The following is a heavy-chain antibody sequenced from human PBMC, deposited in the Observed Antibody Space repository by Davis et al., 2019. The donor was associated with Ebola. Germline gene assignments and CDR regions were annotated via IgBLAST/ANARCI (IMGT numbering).Heavy chain of an antibody. D-gene: IGHD3-10*01. CDR1: GISSLRRY. Sequence: ASVKVSCKASGISSLRRYIHWVRLAPGQGLEWMGWIQSNSDATESVQKFRGRVTMTSDTAIGTVYMELSRLTSDDTALYYCAVRADGQNDAFDVWGQGTKVTVSS. CDR3: AVRADGQNDAFDV. J-gene: IGHJ3*01. CDR2: IQSNSDAT. V-gene: IGHV1-2*02.